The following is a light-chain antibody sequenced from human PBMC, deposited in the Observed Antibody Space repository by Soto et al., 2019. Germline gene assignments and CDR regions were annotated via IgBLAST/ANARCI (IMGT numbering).Light chain of an antibody. CDR1: SSIIGNNY. J-gene: IGLJ1*01. CDR2: ENN. CDR3: GTWDSSLSAYV. Sequence: QSVLTQPPSVSAAPGQEVTISCSGSSSIIGNNYVSWYQQLPGTAPKLLIYENNKRPSGIPDRFSGSKSGTSATLGITGLQTGDEADYYCGTWDSSLSAYVFGTGTKLTVL. V-gene: IGLV1-51*02.